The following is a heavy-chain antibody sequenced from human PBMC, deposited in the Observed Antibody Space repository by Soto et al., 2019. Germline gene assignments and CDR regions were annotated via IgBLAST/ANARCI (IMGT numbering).Heavy chain of an antibody. CDR1: GDSVSSNSAA. Sequence: PSQTLSLTCAISGDSVSSNSAAWNWIRQSPSRGLEWLGRTYYRSKWYNDYAVSVKSRITINPDTSKNQFSLQLNSVTPEDTAVYYCANRDTSMITRYYYGMDVWGQGTTVTVSS. CDR3: ANRDTSMITRYYYGMDV. CDR2: TYYRSKWYN. V-gene: IGHV6-1*01. J-gene: IGHJ6*02. D-gene: IGHD5-18*01.